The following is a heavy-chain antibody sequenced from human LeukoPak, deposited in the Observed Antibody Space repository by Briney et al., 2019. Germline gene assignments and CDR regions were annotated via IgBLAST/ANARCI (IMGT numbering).Heavy chain of an antibody. V-gene: IGHV3-66*01. Sequence: GGSLRLSCAASGFSVSRNYMSWARLAPGKGLEWVSIISSGGSTHYADSVKGRFAISRDNSMNTVYLQMNSLRAEDTAVYYCATRGLSGYYYGMDVWGQGTTVTVSS. CDR3: ATRGLSGYYYGMDV. D-gene: IGHD3/OR15-3a*01. CDR1: GFSVSRNY. J-gene: IGHJ6*02. CDR2: ISSGGST.